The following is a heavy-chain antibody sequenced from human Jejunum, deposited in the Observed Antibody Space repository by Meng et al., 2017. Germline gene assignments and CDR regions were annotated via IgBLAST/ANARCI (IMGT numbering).Heavy chain of an antibody. CDR1: GFTFSGYW. J-gene: IGHJ4*02. D-gene: IGHD6-13*01. CDR2: IGGSGTTT. Sequence: GESLKISCAASGFTFSGYWIIWVRQAPGKGLEWVSAIGGSGTTTYYADSVKGRFTISRDNSKNTLFLQMNSLRAEDTAVYYCATSTYSSSWYYFGYWGQGTLVTVSS. CDR3: ATSTYSSSWYYFGY. V-gene: IGHV3-23*01.